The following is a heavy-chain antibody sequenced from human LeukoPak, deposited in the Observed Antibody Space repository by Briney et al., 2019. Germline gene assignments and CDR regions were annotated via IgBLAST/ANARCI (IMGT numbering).Heavy chain of an antibody. D-gene: IGHD6-25*01. CDR3: ARGSLAAATFDY. J-gene: IGHJ4*01. Sequence: GGSLSFCCAASGFTFSTYAMHWVRQAPGKGLEWVAVISYHGSNKDYADPVKGRFTISRDNSNNTLYLQMNSLRAEDTAVYYCARGSLAAATFDYWGQGTLVTVSS. CDR2: ISYHGSNK. CDR1: GFTFSTYA. V-gene: IGHV3-30*04.